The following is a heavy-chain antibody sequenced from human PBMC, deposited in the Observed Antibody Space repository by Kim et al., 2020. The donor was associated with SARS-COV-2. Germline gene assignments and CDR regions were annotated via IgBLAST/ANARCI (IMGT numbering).Heavy chain of an antibody. CDR3: ARHRFGVLEGAFDI. CDR1: GGSISSYY. J-gene: IGHJ3*02. V-gene: IGHV4-59*08. CDR2: IYYSGST. Sequence: SETLSLTCTVSGGSISSYYWSWIRQPPGKGLEWIGYIYYSGSTNYNPSLKSRVTISVDTSKNQFSLKLSSVTAADTAVYYCARHRFGVLEGAFDIWGQGTMVTVSS. D-gene: IGHD3-3*01.